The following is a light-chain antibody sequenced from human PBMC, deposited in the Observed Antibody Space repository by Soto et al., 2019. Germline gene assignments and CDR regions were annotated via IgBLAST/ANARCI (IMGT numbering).Light chain of an antibody. CDR2: GAS. Sequence: EIVLTQSPGTPSLSPGERATLSCRASQSVNSNYLAWYQQKPGQAPRPLIYGASIRAAGVPDRLSGSGSGTDFTLTISRLEPEDYAVYYCQQYGTSPHTFGQGTKLEIK. CDR3: QQYGTSPHT. CDR1: QSVNSNY. J-gene: IGKJ2*01. V-gene: IGKV3-20*01.